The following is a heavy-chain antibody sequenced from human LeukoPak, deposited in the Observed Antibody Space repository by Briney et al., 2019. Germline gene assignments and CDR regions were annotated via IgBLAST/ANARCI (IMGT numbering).Heavy chain of an antibody. CDR1: GGSISSYY. Sequence: SETLSLTCTVSGGSISSYYWSWIRQPAGKGLEWIGRIYTSGSTNYNPSLKSRVTMSVDTSKNQFSLKLSSVTAADTAVYYCARGRDRSGWYAYYFDYWGQGTLVTVSS. V-gene: IGHV4-4*07. J-gene: IGHJ4*02. CDR3: ARGRDRSGWYAYYFDY. CDR2: IYTSGST. D-gene: IGHD6-19*01.